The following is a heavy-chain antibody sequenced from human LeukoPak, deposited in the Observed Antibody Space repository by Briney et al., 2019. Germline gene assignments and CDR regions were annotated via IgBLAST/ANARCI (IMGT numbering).Heavy chain of an antibody. V-gene: IGHV3-48*03. CDR3: ARVGSTSPGDY. J-gene: IGHJ4*02. CDR1: GLIFSSDE. Sequence: GGSLGLSCAASGLIFSSDEMNWIRQAPGKGLEWVSYISSSGATVYYADSVKGRFTISRDNAKNSLHLQMNSLRAEDTAVYYCARVGSTSPGDYWGQGTLVTVSS. D-gene: IGHD6-6*01. CDR2: ISSSGATV.